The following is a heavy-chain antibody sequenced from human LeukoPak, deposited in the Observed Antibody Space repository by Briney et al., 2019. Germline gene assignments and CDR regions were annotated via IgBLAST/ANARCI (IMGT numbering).Heavy chain of an antibody. V-gene: IGHV4-34*01. D-gene: IGHD1-1*01. CDR3: ARGREQLGFDY. J-gene: IGHJ4*02. CDR2: INHSGST. CDR1: GDSISSYY. Sequence: PWETLSLSCTVSGDSISSYYWSWIRQAPGKGLEWIGEINHSGSTNYNPSLKRRVTISVDSSKNQFSLKLSSVTAADTAVYYCARGREQLGFDYWGQGTLVTVSS.